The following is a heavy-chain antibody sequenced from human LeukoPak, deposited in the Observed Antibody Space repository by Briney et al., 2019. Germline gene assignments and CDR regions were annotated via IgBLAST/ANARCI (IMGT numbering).Heavy chain of an antibody. CDR2: VWYDGSNK. CDR1: GFTFSTYG. Sequence: GGSLRLSCAASGFTFSTYGMNWVRQARGKGLEWVAVVWYDGSNKYYADPMKGRFTISRDNSKNTLYLQMNSLRAEDTAVYYCARAVTSGGVIVPFDYWGQGTLVTVSS. CDR3: ARAVTSGGVIVPFDY. D-gene: IGHD3-16*02. J-gene: IGHJ4*02. V-gene: IGHV3-33*01.